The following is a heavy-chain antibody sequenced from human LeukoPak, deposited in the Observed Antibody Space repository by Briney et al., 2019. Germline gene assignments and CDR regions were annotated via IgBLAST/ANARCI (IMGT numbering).Heavy chain of an antibody. Sequence: GASLRLSCGTSGFTFSSYGMTWVRQAPGKGLEWVSSINSSGGIAYYADSVKGRFTISRDNSRNTLFLQMNSLRAEDTAIYYCAKGQGELRFDPWGQGTLVTVSS. V-gene: IGHV3-23*01. CDR1: GFTFSSYG. CDR2: INSSGGIA. D-gene: IGHD1-26*01. CDR3: AKGQGELRFDP. J-gene: IGHJ5*02.